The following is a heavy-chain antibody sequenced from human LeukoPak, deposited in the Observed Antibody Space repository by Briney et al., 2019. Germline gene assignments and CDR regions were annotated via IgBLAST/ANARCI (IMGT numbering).Heavy chain of an antibody. CDR2: IWYDGSNK. V-gene: IGHV3-33*01. J-gene: IGHJ4*02. CDR1: GFTFSSYG. CDR3: ARDSPYLDY. Sequence: GTSRRLSCAASGFTFSSYGMHWVRQSPGKGLEWVAVIWYDGSNKYYADSVKGRFTISRDNSKNTLHLQMNSLRAEDTAVYYCARDSPYLDYWGQGTLVTVSS.